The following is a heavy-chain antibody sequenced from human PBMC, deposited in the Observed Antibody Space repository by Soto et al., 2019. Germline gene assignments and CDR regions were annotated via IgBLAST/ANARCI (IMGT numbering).Heavy chain of an antibody. D-gene: IGHD2-15*01. CDR3: ARDRGSDNWFDY. CDR1: GGSISIGGYS. V-gene: IGHV4-30-2*01. CDR2: IYHSGTT. J-gene: IGHJ5*01. Sequence: PSETLSLTCAVSGGSISIGGYSWSWIRQPPGKGLEWIGYIYHSGTTYYNPSLKSRVTISLDRSKSQFSLNLSSVTAADTAVYYCARDRGSDNWFDYWGQGNLFTVSS.